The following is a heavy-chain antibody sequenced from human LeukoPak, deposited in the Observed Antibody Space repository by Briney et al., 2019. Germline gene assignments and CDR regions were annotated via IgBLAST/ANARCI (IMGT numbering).Heavy chain of an antibody. CDR1: GGSFSGYY. V-gene: IGHV4-34*01. CDR3: ARGTGSYFFDY. D-gene: IGHD1-26*01. CDR2: INHSGST. J-gene: IGHJ4*02. Sequence: SETLSLTCAVYGGSFSGYYWSWIRQPPGKGLEWIGEINHSGSTNYNPSLKSRVTISVDTSKNQFSLKLSSVTAADTAVYYCARGTGSYFFDYWGQGTLVTVSS.